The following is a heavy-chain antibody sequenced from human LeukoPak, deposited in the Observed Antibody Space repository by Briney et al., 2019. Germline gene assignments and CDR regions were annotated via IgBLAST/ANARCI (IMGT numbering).Heavy chain of an antibody. Sequence: PGGSLRLSCEVSGFTVSTTYMSWVRQAPGKGLEWVSILYRGGATYYADSVKGRFSIPRHDSNNTLFLQMNSLRPEDTAVYYCARGDYYDDCGYSDWGQGTLVTVSS. D-gene: IGHD3-22*01. J-gene: IGHJ4*02. CDR1: GFTVSTTY. CDR3: ARGDYYDDCGYSD. V-gene: IGHV3-53*04. CDR2: LYRGGAT.